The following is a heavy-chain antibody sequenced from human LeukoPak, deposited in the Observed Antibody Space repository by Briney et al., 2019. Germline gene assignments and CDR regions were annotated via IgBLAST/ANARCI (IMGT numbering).Heavy chain of an antibody. CDR1: GFTFSNYA. Sequence: PGGSLRLSCAASGFTFSNYAMTWVRHAPGKGLEWVSTISGSGGRAYYADSVKGRFTISRDNSKSTLCLQMNSLRAEDTAVHYCARNAGNFDFWGQGTLVTVSS. J-gene: IGHJ4*02. V-gene: IGHV3-23*01. CDR3: ARNAGNFDF. CDR2: ISGSGGRA. D-gene: IGHD1-26*01.